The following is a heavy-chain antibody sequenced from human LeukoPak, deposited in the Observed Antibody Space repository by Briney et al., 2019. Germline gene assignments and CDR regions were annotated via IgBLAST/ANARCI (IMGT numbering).Heavy chain of an antibody. D-gene: IGHD3-10*01. CDR2: TSYDGNNK. Sequence: GGSLRLSCAASGFTFSSYSVHWVRQAPGKGLEWVAVTSYDGNNKYYADSVKGRFTISRDNSKSTLYLQMNSLRAEDTAVYYCARDWGITDYWGQGTLVTVSS. V-gene: IGHV3-30*03. CDR1: GFTFSSYS. CDR3: ARDWGITDY. J-gene: IGHJ4*02.